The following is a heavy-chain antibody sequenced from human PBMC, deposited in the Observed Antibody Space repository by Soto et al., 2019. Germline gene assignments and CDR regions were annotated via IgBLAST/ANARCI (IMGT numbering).Heavy chain of an antibody. CDR2: INWNGGST. J-gene: IGHJ4*02. CDR3: AKSQSPMVRGVIEAFDF. Sequence: EVQLVESGGGVVRPGGSLRLCCVASGFTFDDYAMSWVRQVPGKGLEWVSGINWNGGSTHYADSVKGRCTISRDNAKHSLYLQMNSLRDEDTAFYYCAKSQSPMVRGVIEAFDFWGQGTLVTVSS. CDR1: GFTFDDYA. D-gene: IGHD3-10*01. V-gene: IGHV3-20*04.